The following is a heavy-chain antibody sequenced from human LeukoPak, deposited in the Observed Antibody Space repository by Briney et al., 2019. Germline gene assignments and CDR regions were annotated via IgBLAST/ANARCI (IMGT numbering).Heavy chain of an antibody. CDR2: IKQDGSEI. CDR1: GFTFRSYW. Sequence: PGGSLRLSCAASGFTFRSYWMGRVRQAPGKELEWVANIKQDGSEIYYVDSVKGRFTISRDNAKNSLYLQMNSLRAEDTAVYYCARVGMVYAITYFDYWGQGTLVTVSS. CDR3: ARVGMVYAITYFDY. V-gene: IGHV3-7*01. D-gene: IGHD2-8*01. J-gene: IGHJ4*02.